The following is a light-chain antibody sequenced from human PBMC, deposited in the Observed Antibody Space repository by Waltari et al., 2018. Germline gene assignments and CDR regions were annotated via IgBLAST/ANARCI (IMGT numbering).Light chain of an antibody. V-gene: IGKV3-20*01. CDR2: GAS. Sequence: EIVLTQSPGTLSLSPGERATLSCRASQSVRSSNLAWIQQKPGQAPRLLIHGASSRATGIPDRFSGIGCGTDFTLTVSRLEPEDLAVYYCQQYGSSPITFGQGTRLEIK. J-gene: IGKJ5*01. CDR1: QSVRSSN. CDR3: QQYGSSPIT.